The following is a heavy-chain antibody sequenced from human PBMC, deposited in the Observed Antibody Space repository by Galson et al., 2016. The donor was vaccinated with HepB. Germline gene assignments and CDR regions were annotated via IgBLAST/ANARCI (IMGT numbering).Heavy chain of an antibody. D-gene: IGHD3-22*01. CDR2: LDCDGDR. V-gene: IGHV2-70*01. J-gene: IGHJ3*02. Sequence: PALVKPTQTLTLTCTFSGLSLSPNGVCVTWIRQPPGKALEWLAILDCDGDRYYSTSPKTRLTISKDTSKNQVVLTMTNMDPVDTATYYCARARGDRIGYYFGYTFDIWGQGTMVTVSS. CDR3: ARARGDRIGYYFGYTFDI. CDR1: GLSLSPNGVC.